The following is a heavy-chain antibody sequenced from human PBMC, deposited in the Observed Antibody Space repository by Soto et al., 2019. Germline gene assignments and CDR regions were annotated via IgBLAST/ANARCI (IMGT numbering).Heavy chain of an antibody. CDR3: GRAGQRLAQEDYYQFNGMDV. CDR1: GYNFTRFG. CDR2: MGAHRGHT. D-gene: IGHD3-9*01. J-gene: IGHJ6*02. Sequence: QFQLVQSGAEVKKPGASVRVSCKASGYNFTRFGITWVRQAPGQGLEWMGWMGAHRGHTRSAPKSQGRLTMTTDASMTTAYIDLRSLRSDDTALYYCGRAGQRLAQEDYYQFNGMDVWGQGTTVIVSS. V-gene: IGHV1-18*01.